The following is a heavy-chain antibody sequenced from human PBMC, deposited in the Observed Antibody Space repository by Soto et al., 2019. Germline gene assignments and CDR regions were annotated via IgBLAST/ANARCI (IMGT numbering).Heavy chain of an antibody. CDR1: GYTFTSYD. V-gene: IGHV1-8*01. CDR2: MNPNSGNT. CDR3: ARGRINDYIWGSYRALFDY. Sequence: QVQLVQSGAEVKKPGASVKVSCKASGYTFTSYDINWVRQATGQGLEWMGWMNPNSGNTGYAQKFQGRVTMTRNTYISTAYMELSSLRSEDTAVYYCARGRINDYIWGSYRALFDYWGQGTLVTVSS. J-gene: IGHJ4*02. D-gene: IGHD3-16*02.